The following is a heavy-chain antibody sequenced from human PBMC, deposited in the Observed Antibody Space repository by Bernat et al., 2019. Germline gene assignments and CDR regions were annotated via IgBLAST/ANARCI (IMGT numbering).Heavy chain of an antibody. CDR3: ARGTSGRNVGYFDL. CDR1: GFTFSSYA. CDR2: ISSNGGST. D-gene: IGHD1-14*01. Sequence: VQLVESGGGVVQPGRSLRLSCAASGFTFSSYAMHWVRQAPGKGLEYVSAISSNGGSTYYANSVKGRFTISRDNSKNTLYLQVNSLRAEDTAVYYCARGTSGRNVGYFDLWGRGTLVTVSS. J-gene: IGHJ2*01. V-gene: IGHV3-64*01.